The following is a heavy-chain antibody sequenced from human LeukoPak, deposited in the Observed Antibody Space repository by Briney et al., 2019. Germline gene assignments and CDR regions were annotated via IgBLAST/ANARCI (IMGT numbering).Heavy chain of an antibody. CDR1: GFTFRTYN. J-gene: IGHJ4*02. CDR2: ILGNGDST. Sequence: GGSLRLSCSASGFTFRTYNMHWVRQAPGKGLEYVSAILGNGDSTFYADSVRGRFTISRDDSKNTLYLQMTSLSAEDTAIYYCVRGVIKGQVDYWGQGTLVTVSS. D-gene: IGHD3-10*01. CDR3: VRGVIKGQVDY. V-gene: IGHV3-64D*09.